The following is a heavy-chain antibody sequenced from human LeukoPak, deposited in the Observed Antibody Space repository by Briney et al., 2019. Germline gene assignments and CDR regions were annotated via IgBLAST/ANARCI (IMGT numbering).Heavy chain of an antibody. CDR1: GFTFSNYA. Sequence: GVSLRLSCAASGFTFSNYAMSWARQAPGKGREWVSAISGSGGSTYYADSVKGRFTISRDNSKNTLHLQMNSLRAEDTAVYYCAKGGAGYCSSTSCLYYFDYWGQGTLVTVSS. CDR3: AKGGAGYCSSTSCLYYFDY. CDR2: ISGSGGST. V-gene: IGHV3-23*01. J-gene: IGHJ4*02. D-gene: IGHD2-2*01.